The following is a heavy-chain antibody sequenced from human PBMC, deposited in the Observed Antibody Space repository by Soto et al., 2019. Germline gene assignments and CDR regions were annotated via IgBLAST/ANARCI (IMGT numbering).Heavy chain of an antibody. CDR1: GFTFSSYW. CDR2: IKQDGSEK. V-gene: IGHV3-7*01. D-gene: IGHD3-3*01. CDR3: ARGPYYDFWSGYFNQPPPIDY. Sequence: PGGSLRLSCAASGFTFSSYWMSWVRQAPGKGLEWVANIKQDGSEKYYVGSVKGRFTISRDNAKNSLYLQMNSLRAEDTAVYYCARGPYYDFWSGYFNQPPPIDYWGQGT. J-gene: IGHJ4*02.